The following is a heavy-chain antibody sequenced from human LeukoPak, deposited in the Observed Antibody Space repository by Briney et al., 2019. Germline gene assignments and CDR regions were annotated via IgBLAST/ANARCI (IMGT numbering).Heavy chain of an antibody. V-gene: IGHV1/OR15-2*01. Sequence: ASVKVSCKASGYIFTDYYMHWVRQAPGQELVCLGWTNTYNGNTNYAQNFQGRVTMTIDTSTNTAYMELRSLRSDDTAVYYCVRVSSSRGKLDAFDIWGQGTMVTVSS. CDR2: TNTYNGNT. CDR3: VRVSSSRGKLDAFDI. J-gene: IGHJ3*02. CDR1: GYIFTDYY. D-gene: IGHD6-6*01.